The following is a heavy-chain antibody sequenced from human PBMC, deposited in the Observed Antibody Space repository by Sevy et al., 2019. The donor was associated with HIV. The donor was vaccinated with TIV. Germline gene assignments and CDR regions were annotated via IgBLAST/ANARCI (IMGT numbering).Heavy chain of an antibody. V-gene: IGHV3-21*06. CDR1: GFTFNSYF. D-gene: IGHD3-10*01. CDR2: IGSASSYI. Sequence: GGSLRLSCAASGFTFNSYFMNWVRQTPGKGLEWVSSIGSASSYIFYAASVKGRFTISRDNAHNSLYLEMNGLGAEDMAIYYCARGDYYGSPYYFDHWSQGILVTVSS. CDR3: ARGDYYGSPYYFDH. J-gene: IGHJ4*02.